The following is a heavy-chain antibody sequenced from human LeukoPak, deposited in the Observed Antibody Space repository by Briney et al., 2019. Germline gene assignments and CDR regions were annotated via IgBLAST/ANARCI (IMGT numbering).Heavy chain of an antibody. J-gene: IGHJ6*03. Sequence: SETLSLTCTVSGGSISSGDYYWSWIRQPPGKGLEWIGYIYYSGSTYYNPSLKSRVTISVDTSKNQFSLKLNSVTAADTAVYYCARNSGSLPYYYYYYMDVWGKGTTVTVSS. D-gene: IGHD1-26*01. CDR2: IYYSGST. CDR1: GGSISSGDYY. V-gene: IGHV4-30-4*08. CDR3: ARNSGSLPYYYYYYMDV.